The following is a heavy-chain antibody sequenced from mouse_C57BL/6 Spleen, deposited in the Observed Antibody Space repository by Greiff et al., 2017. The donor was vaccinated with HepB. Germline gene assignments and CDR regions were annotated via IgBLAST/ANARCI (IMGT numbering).Heavy chain of an antibody. CDR1: GYTFTDYY. V-gene: IGHV1-26*01. CDR3: ARRVSIYYYGSSYGFAY. J-gene: IGHJ3*01. Sequence: EVQLQQSGPELVKPGASVKISCKASGYTFTDYYMNWVKQSHGKSLEWIGDINPNNGGTSYNQKFKGKATLTVDKSSSTAYMELRSLTSEDSAVYYCARRVSIYYYGSSYGFAYWGQGTLVTVSA. D-gene: IGHD1-1*01. CDR2: INPNNGGT.